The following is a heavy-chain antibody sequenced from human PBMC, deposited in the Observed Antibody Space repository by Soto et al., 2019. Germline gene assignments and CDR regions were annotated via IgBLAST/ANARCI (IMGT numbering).Heavy chain of an antibody. CDR3: AREGTWVHFFDY. V-gene: IGHV1-18*01. J-gene: IGHJ4*02. D-gene: IGHD1-1*01. CDR2: ISGYNGNT. Sequence: QVQLVQSGAEVKKAGASVKVSCKASGYTFTSYDVSWVRQAPGQGLEWMGWISGYNGNTNYAQKFQGRGTMTTDTSTTTAYMELRSLRSDDTAVYYCAREGTWVHFFDYWGQGTLVTVSS. CDR1: GYTFTSYD.